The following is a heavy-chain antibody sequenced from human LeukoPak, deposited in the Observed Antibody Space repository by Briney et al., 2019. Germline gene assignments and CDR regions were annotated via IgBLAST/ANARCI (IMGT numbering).Heavy chain of an antibody. CDR3: ARDSPVYGGVDY. CDR2: INPNSGGS. V-gene: IGHV1-2*02. Sequence: GSVKVSCKASGYTFTGYYMHLVRQAPGQGLERMGWINPNSGGSNYAQKFQGRVTMTRDTSISTAYMELSRVRSDDTAVYYCARDSPVYGGVDYWGQGTLVTVSS. D-gene: IGHD2-21*01. CDR1: GYTFTGYY. J-gene: IGHJ4*02.